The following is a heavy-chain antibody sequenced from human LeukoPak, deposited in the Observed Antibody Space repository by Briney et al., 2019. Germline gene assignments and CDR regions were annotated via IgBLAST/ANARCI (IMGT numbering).Heavy chain of an antibody. CDR1: GGSFSGYY. D-gene: IGHD3-10*01. CDR2: INHSGST. V-gene: IGHV4-34*01. CDR3: ARVMGYYGSGSLNYYYYMDV. Sequence: SETLSLTCAVYGGSFSGYYWSWIRQPPGKGLEWIGEINHSGSTNYNPSLKSRVTISVDTSKNQFSLKLSSVTAADTAVYYCARVMGYYGSGSLNYYYYMDVWGKGTTVTISS. J-gene: IGHJ6*03.